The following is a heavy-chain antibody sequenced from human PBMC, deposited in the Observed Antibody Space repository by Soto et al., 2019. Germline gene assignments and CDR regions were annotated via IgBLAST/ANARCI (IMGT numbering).Heavy chain of an antibody. CDR2: INHSGST. D-gene: IGHD6-13*01. Sequence: SVTQSLTCAVDGCSCRGYYLSLIRQPPGKGLEWIGEINHSGSTNYNPSLKSRVTISVDTSKNQFSLKLSSVTAADTAVYYCARGLPPVAAAGYRWFHPWGPGPLVTVS. CDR3: ARGLPPVAAAGYRWFHP. CDR1: GCSCRGYY. J-gene: IGHJ5*02. V-gene: IGHV4-34*01.